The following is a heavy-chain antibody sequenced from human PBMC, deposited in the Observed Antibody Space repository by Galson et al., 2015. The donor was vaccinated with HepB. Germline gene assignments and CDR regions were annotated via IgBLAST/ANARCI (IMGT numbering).Heavy chain of an antibody. D-gene: IGHD2-2*01. Sequence: SLRLSCAASGFTFSSYAMSWVRQAPGKGLEWVSAISGSGGSTYYADSVKGRFTISRDNSKNTLYLQMNSLRAEDAAVYYCAKDSDIVVVPAAGIDYWGQGTLVTVSS. J-gene: IGHJ4*02. CDR2: ISGSGGST. CDR1: GFTFSSYA. CDR3: AKDSDIVVVPAAGIDY. V-gene: IGHV3-23*01.